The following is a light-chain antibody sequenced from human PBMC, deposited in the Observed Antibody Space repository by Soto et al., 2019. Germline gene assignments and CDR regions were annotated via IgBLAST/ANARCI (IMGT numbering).Light chain of an antibody. V-gene: IGKV1-5*03. CDR1: QSINTS. CDR2: KTS. CDR3: LQYKDYPLT. Sequence: DVQMTQSPSTLSASVGDGVTISFRASQSINTSLAWYQQKPGKAPKVVITKTSVLEGGVPSRFSGSVSGTEFTLTISNLQPEDSATYYCLQYKDYPLTFGGGTKVDIK. J-gene: IGKJ4*01.